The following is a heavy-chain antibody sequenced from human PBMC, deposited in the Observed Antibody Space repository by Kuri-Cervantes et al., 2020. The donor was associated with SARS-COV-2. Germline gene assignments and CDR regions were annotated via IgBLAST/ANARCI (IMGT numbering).Heavy chain of an antibody. CDR1: GFTFSSYS. V-gene: IGHV3-21*01. J-gene: IGHJ3*02. Sequence: GESLKISCAASGFTFSSYSMNWVRQAPGKGLEWVSSISSSSSYIHYADSVKGRFTISRDNSKNTLYLQMNSLRAEDTAVYYCATLSQWLGFSDAFDIWGQGTMVTVSS. CDR3: ATLSQWLGFSDAFDI. D-gene: IGHD6-19*01. CDR2: ISSSSSYI.